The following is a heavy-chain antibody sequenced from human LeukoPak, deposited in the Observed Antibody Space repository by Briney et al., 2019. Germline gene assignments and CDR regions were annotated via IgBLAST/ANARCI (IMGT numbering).Heavy chain of an antibody. CDR3: ARLDYYHFDY. J-gene: IGHJ4*02. Sequence: SETLSLTCTVSGGSISRYYWSWIRRPPGKGLEWIGYISYSGSTKYNPSLMSRVTISVDTSKNQFSLKLSSATAADTAAYYCARLDYYHFDYWGQGTVVTVSS. CDR1: GGSISRYY. V-gene: IGHV4-59*01. CDR2: ISYSGST. D-gene: IGHD3-22*01.